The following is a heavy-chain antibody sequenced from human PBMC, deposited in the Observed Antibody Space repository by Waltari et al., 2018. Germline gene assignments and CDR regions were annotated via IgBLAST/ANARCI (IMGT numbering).Heavy chain of an antibody. CDR3: ARRQLGGPFDP. Sequence: QVQLVQSGAEVKKPGSSVKVSCKASGGTFGSYGITWVRQAPGEGLEWMGGIIPIFGTAPNYAQKSQGRLTVTADESTATVYMDLSGLRSDDTAVYYCARRQLGGPFDPWGQGTLVSVSS. D-gene: IGHD3-16*01. CDR1: GGTFGSYG. CDR2: IIPIFGTAP. J-gene: IGHJ5*02. V-gene: IGHV1-69*12.